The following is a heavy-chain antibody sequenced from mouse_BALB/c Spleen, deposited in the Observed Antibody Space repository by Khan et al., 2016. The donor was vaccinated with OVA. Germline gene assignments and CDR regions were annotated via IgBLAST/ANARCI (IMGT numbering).Heavy chain of an antibody. CDR3: EGRRTGYTMNS. D-gene: IGHD1-3*01. CDR1: GYTFASYT. V-gene: IGHV1-4*01. CDR2: INPSNGYT. Sequence: QVRLQQSGAELARPGASVKMSCKASGYTFASYTIHWIKQRPGQGLEWIGYINPSNGYTNYNQKFKDKATLTADKSSSTAYMQLSSLTSEDSAVYYFEGRRTGYTMNSGGQETAVTVPS. J-gene: IGHJ4*01.